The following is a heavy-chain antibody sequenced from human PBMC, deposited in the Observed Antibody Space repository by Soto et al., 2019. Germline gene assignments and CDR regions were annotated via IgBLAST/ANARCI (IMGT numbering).Heavy chain of an antibody. CDR3: ARDREISSYYYDSSGYEYYFAY. J-gene: IGHJ4*02. CDR1: GGTFSSYA. Sequence: SVKVSCKASGGTFSSYAISWVRQAPGQGLEWMGGIIPIFGTANYAQKFQGRVTITADESTSTAYMELSSLRSEDTAVYYCARDREISSYYYDSSGYEYYFAYWGQGTLVTVSS. V-gene: IGHV1-69*13. CDR2: IIPIFGTA. D-gene: IGHD3-22*01.